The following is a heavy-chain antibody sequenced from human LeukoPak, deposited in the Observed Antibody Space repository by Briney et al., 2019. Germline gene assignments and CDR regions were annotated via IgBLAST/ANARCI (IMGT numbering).Heavy chain of an antibody. CDR3: ARAYYYGSGSYSNYFDY. V-gene: IGHV1-69*06. D-gene: IGHD3-10*01. Sequence: GASVKVSCKASGGTFSSYAISWVRQAPGQGLEWMGGIFPIFGTANYAQKFQGRVTITADKSTSTAYMELSSLRSEDTAVYYCARAYYYGSGSYSNYFDYWGQGTLVTVSS. J-gene: IGHJ4*02. CDR1: GGTFSSYA. CDR2: IFPIFGTA.